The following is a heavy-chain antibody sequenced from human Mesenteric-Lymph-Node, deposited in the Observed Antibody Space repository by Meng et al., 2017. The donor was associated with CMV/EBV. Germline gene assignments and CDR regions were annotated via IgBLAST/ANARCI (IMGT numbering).Heavy chain of an antibody. CDR2: ISSSGHTT. J-gene: IGHJ6*02. CDR3: ARDPRIARGKYYYYGMDV. D-gene: IGHD2-21*01. Sequence: LSLTCAASGFIFSTYEMHWVRRAPGKGLEWVAYISSSGHTTYYADSMKGRFTVSRDNAKNSLYLQIDTLSAEDTAVYYCARDPRIARGKYYYYGMDVWGQGTTVTVSS. V-gene: IGHV3-48*03. CDR1: GFIFSTYE.